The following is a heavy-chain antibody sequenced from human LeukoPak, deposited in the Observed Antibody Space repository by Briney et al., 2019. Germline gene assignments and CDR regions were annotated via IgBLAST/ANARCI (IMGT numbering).Heavy chain of an antibody. CDR1: GGSIGGSY. J-gene: IGHJ4*02. V-gene: IGHV4-4*07. CDR3: ARRFCSGGSCYLSDS. CDR2: IYSSGST. D-gene: IGHD2-15*01. Sequence: SETLSLTCTVSGGSIGGSYWSWIRQPAGKGLELIGRIYSSGSTNYNPSLKSRVTMSVDTSKNQVSLKLNSVTAADTAVYYCARRFCSGGSCYLSDSWGQGTLITVSS.